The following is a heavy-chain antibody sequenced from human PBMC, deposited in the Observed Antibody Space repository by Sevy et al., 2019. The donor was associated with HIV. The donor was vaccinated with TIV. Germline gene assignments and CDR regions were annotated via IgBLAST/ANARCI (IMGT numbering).Heavy chain of an antibody. Sequence: GGSLRLSCAASRFTFKTYWMSWVRQAPGKGLEWVGNIKEDGSAKYYADSVRGRFTTSRDNAKNSLYLQISSLRVEDTAVYYCARDSPGYGGYSYWGQGTLVTVSS. CDR1: RFTFKTYW. V-gene: IGHV3-7*01. J-gene: IGHJ4*01. CDR2: IKEDGSAK. D-gene: IGHD1-26*01. CDR3: ARDSPGYGGYSY.